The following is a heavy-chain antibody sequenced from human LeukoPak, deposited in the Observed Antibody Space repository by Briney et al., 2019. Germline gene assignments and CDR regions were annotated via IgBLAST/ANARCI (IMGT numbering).Heavy chain of an antibody. CDR3: AKDIYGSGSYYGNGLDV. J-gene: IGHJ6*02. D-gene: IGHD3-10*01. CDR1: DGSISNHY. V-gene: IGHV4-59*11. Sequence: SETLSLTCTVSDGSISNHYWSWIRQPPGKGLEWIGNINYSGSTKYNPSLKSRVAMSVDMSKNQFSLKLSSVTAADTAVYYCAKDIYGSGSYYGNGLDVWGRGTTVTVSS. CDR2: INYSGST.